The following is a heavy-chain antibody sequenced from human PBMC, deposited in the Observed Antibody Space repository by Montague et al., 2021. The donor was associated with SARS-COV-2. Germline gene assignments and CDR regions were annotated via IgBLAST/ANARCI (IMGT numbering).Heavy chain of an antibody. CDR3: ARGPRITMIVVVITDIWCDP. CDR2: IYYSGST. J-gene: IGHJ5*02. V-gene: IGHV4-39*07. CDR1: GGSISSSSYY. D-gene: IGHD3-22*01. Sequence: SETLSLTCTVSGGSISSSSYYWGWIRQPPGKGPEWIGSIYYSGSTNYNPSLKSRVTTSVDTSKNQFSLKLTSVTAADTAVYYCARGPRITMIVVVITDIWCDPGGQGTLVTVSS.